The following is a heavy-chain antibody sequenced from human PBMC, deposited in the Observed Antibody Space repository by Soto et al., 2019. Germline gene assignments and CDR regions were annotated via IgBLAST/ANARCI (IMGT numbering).Heavy chain of an antibody. CDR3: ARGRGSSSWYEISHYFDT. CDR2: ISAYNGHT. D-gene: IGHD6-13*01. Sequence: VQLVQSPAEVKKSGASVKVSCQTSGYSFTTYGTSWVRQALGQGLEWFGWISAYNGHTIYAHDFQDRVTLTTDTSTSTAYMELRSLRYDDTAIYYCARGRGSSSWYEISHYFDTWGQGTLVTVSS. J-gene: IGHJ4*02. CDR1: GYSFTTYG. V-gene: IGHV1-18*01.